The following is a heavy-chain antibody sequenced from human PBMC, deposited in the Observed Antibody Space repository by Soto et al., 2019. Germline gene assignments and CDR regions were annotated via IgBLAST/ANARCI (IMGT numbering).Heavy chain of an antibody. D-gene: IGHD3-3*01. J-gene: IGHJ5*02. CDR1: GGSISSYY. CDR3: ARALYASYYDFWSGYSPAGWFDP. Sequence: QVQLQESGPGLVKPSETLSLTCTVSGGSISSYYWSWIRQPAGKGLEWIGRIYTRGSTNYNPSLKSRVTMSVDTSKNQFSLKLSSVTAADTAVYYCARALYASYYDFWSGYSPAGWFDPWGQGTLVTISS. V-gene: IGHV4-4*07. CDR2: IYTRGST.